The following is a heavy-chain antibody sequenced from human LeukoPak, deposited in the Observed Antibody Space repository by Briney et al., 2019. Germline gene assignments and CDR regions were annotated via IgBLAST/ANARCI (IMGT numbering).Heavy chain of an antibody. CDR2: IKQDGSEK. Sequence: GGSLRLSCAGSGFSFSSYAMHWVRRAPGKGLEWVANIKQDGSEKNYVDSVKGRFIISRDNAKNSLYLQMNTLRADDTAVYYCARDGFGTGSNWGQGTLVTVSS. V-gene: IGHV3-7*03. J-gene: IGHJ4*02. CDR1: GFSFSSYA. CDR3: ARDGFGTGSN. D-gene: IGHD3-16*01.